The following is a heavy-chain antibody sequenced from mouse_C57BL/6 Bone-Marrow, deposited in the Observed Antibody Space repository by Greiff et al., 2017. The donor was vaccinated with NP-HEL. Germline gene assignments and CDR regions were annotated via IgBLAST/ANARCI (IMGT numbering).Heavy chain of an antibody. Sequence: EVKLMESGPGLVKPSQSLSLTCSVTGYSITSGYYWNWIRQFPGNKLEWMGYISYDGSNNYNPSLKNRISITRDKSKNQFFLKLNSVTTEDTATYYCARASTGAWFAYWGQGTLVTVSA. CDR2: ISYDGSN. D-gene: IGHD4-1*02. J-gene: IGHJ3*01. CDR3: ARASTGAWFAY. V-gene: IGHV3-6*01. CDR1: GYSITSGYY.